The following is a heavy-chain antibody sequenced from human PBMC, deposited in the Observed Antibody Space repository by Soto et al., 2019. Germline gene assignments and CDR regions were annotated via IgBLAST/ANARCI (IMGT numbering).Heavy chain of an antibody. CDR1: GFNFSSYA. D-gene: IGHD4-4*01. Sequence: QVQLVESGGVVVQPGRSLRLSCAASGFNFSSYAMHWVRQAPGKGLEWVAVISYDGSNKYYADSVKGRFTISRDNSKNTLYLQMNSLRAEDTAVYYCARPLWRDDYNWGYFDLWGRGTLVTVSS. CDR3: ARPLWRDDYNWGYFDL. J-gene: IGHJ2*01. CDR2: ISYDGSNK. V-gene: IGHV3-30-3*01.